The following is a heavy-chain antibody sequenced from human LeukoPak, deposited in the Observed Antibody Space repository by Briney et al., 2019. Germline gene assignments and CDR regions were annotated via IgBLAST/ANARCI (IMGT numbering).Heavy chain of an antibody. V-gene: IGHV4-4*07. Sequence: SETLSLTCTVSGGSINGYYWSWIRQPAGKGLEWIGRIYNSESINYNPSLKSRVTMSIDTSKNQFSLKLKSVTAADTAVYYCARDRSSSYTRDWFNPWGQGALVTVSS. J-gene: IGHJ5*02. D-gene: IGHD6-13*01. CDR1: GGSINGYY. CDR3: ARDRSSSYTRDWFNP. CDR2: IYNSESI.